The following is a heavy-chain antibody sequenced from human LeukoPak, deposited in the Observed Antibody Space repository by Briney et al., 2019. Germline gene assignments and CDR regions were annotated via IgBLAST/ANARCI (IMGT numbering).Heavy chain of an antibody. Sequence: GASVKVSCKASGYTFTGYYMHWVRRAPGQGLEWMGRINPNSGGTNYAQKFQGRVTMTRDTSISTAYMELSRLRSDDTAVYYCARDRDSSGYYYYYMDVWGKGTTVTVSS. V-gene: IGHV1-2*06. CDR3: ARDRDSSGYYYYYMDV. D-gene: IGHD3-22*01. CDR2: INPNSGGT. CDR1: GYTFTGYY. J-gene: IGHJ6*03.